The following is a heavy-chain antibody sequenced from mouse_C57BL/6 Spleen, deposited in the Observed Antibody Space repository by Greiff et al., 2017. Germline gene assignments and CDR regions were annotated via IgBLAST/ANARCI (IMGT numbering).Heavy chain of an antibody. CDR2: SNPSRGYS. Sequence: VQLQQSGAELAKSGPSVRLSCKASGYTFTSYWMHWVNQRPGQGLEWIGYSNPSRGYSKYNQKFKVKARLTADKSSSPAYMQLSGLTYEDSAVYYCASSTTQATDFDDWGPGTTLTVSS. D-gene: IGHD3-2*02. J-gene: IGHJ2*01. CDR3: ASSTTQATDFDD. V-gene: IGHV1-7*01. CDR1: GYTFTSYW.